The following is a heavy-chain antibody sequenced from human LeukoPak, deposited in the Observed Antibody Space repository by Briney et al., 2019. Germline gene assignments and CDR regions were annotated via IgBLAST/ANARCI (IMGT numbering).Heavy chain of an antibody. CDR1: GFTFSTYD. CDR3: ARSSVDSSSSEDY. J-gene: IGHJ4*02. D-gene: IGHD6-6*01. Sequence: GGSLRLSCAASGFTFSTYDMNWVRQAPGNGLEWVSSISGSRFYIYYADSVKGRFTISRDNAKNSLYLQMNSLRAEDTAVYYCARSSVDSSSSEDYWGQGTLVTVSS. V-gene: IGHV3-21*01. CDR2: ISGSRFYI.